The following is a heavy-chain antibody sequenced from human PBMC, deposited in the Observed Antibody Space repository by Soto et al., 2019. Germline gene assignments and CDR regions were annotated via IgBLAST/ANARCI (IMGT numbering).Heavy chain of an antibody. V-gene: IGHV3-64D*06. CDR1: GFTFGGYA. CDR2: ISSNGGST. J-gene: IGHJ4*02. CDR3: VRPTPWPAFDY. Sequence: VSLRLSCSAAGFTFGGYARHWVRQAPGKGLEYVSAISSNGGSTYYADSVKGRFTISRDNSKNTLYLQMSSLRAEDTALYYCVRPTPWPAFDYWGQGTLVTVSS.